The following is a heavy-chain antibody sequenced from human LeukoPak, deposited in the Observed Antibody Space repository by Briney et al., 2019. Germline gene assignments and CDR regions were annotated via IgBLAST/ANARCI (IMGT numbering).Heavy chain of an antibody. V-gene: IGHV3-23*01. Sequence: GGSLRLSCAASGFTFSNSAMSWVRQAPGKGLEWVSTLSGSGITTYYADSVKGRFTISRDNSKNTLYLQMKSLRAEDTAVYYCAKGIYSSGWSYFDYWGHGTLVTVSS. CDR3: AKGIYSSGWSYFDY. CDR1: GFTFSNSA. J-gene: IGHJ4*01. D-gene: IGHD6-19*01. CDR2: LSGSGITT.